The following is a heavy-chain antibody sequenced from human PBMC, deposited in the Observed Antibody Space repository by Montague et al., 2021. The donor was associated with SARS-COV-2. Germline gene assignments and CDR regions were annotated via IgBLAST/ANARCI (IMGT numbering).Heavy chain of an antibody. D-gene: IGHD3-16*01. CDR2: FYYSLNT. CDR1: GGSISTYY. J-gene: IGHJ4*02. V-gene: IGHV4-59*01. CDR3: ARDSFEAPLFFDY. Sequence: SETLSLTCTVSGGSISTYYWNWIRQSPRKGLEWLGYFYYSLNTNXXPSLKGRLTISVDTSENQVSLNLRSVTAADTAVYYCARDSFEAPLFFDYWGQGILVTVSS.